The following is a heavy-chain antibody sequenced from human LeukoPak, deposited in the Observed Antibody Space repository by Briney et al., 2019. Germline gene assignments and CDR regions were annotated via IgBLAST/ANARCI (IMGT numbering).Heavy chain of an antibody. CDR2: INPNSGGT. J-gene: IGHJ5*02. Sequence: ASVKVSCKASGYTFTGYFIHWVRQAPGQGLEWMGWINPNSGGTNYAQKFQGRVTMTRDTSISTAYMELSRLRSDDTAVYYCARDGSVVPAAIWFDPWGQGTLVTVSS. D-gene: IGHD2-2*02. V-gene: IGHV1-2*02. CDR3: ARDGSVVPAAIWFDP. CDR1: GYTFTGYF.